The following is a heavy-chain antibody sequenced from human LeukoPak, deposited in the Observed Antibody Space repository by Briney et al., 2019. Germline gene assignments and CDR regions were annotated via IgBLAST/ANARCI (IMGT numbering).Heavy chain of an antibody. CDR2: ISYDGNSK. D-gene: IGHD6-19*01. CDR3: AKDWGSSGWYNYFDP. Sequence: GGSLRLSCAASGFTFSSYAMSWVRQAPGKGLEWVAMISYDGNSKYYGDSVKGRFTIFRDNSKNTLYLQMDSLRTEDTAVYYCAKDWGSSGWYNYFDPWGQGTLVTVSS. V-gene: IGHV3-30*18. CDR1: GFTFSSYA. J-gene: IGHJ5*02.